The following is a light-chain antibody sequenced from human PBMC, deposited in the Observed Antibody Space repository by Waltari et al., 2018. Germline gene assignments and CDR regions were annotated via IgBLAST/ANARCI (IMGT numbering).Light chain of an antibody. V-gene: IGLV2-23*02. Sequence: QSGLTQPASVSGSPGQSITISCTGTSSDVGNYNLVSWYQQYPGKAPKLMVYEVTRRSSGVFDRVSGSKSGNTASLTIYGLQSEDDADYYCCSYAGLGIYVFGTGTKVTVL. CDR3: CSYAGLGIYV. J-gene: IGLJ1*01. CDR1: SSDVGNYNL. CDR2: EVT.